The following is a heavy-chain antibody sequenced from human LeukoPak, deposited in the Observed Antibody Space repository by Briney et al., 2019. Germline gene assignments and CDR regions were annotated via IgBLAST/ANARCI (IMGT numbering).Heavy chain of an antibody. CDR2: INPSGGST. CDR1: GYTFTSYY. Sequence: ASVKVSCKASGYTFTSYYMHWVRQAPGQGLEWMGIINPSGGSTSYAQKFQGRVTMTRDMSTSTVYMELSSLRSEDTAVYYCARDVDYYDSSGRRVYFDYWGQGTLVTVSS. CDR3: ARDVDYYDSSGRRVYFDY. V-gene: IGHV1-46*01. D-gene: IGHD3-22*01. J-gene: IGHJ4*02.